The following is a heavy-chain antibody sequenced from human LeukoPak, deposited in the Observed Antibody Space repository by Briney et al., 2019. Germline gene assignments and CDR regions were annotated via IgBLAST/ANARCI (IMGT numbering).Heavy chain of an antibody. V-gene: IGHV3-23*01. CDR2: ISGSGGST. J-gene: IGHJ4*02. Sequence: GVSLRLSCAASGFTFSSYAMSCVRRSPGKGLECVSFISGSGGSTNYADSVKGRFTIDRDNSKNTVYLQMNILRAEDTALYYCAKHSDCSGSTCYKFDYWGQGSLVTASS. CDR1: GFTFSSYA. D-gene: IGHD2-15*01. CDR3: AKHSDCSGSTCYKFDY.